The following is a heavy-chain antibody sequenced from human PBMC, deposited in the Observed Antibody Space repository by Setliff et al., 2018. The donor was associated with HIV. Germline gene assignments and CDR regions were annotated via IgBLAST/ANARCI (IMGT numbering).Heavy chain of an antibody. Sequence: SETLSLTCAVYGGSVSGYYWSWIRQPPGKGLEWIGEINHSGSTNYNPSLKSRVTISVDTSKNQFSLKLSSVTAADTAVYYCARDRSNWNYGKNSMDVWGKGTTVTVSS. CDR2: INHSGST. J-gene: IGHJ6*03. CDR3: ARDRSNWNYGKNSMDV. V-gene: IGHV4-34*01. CDR1: GGSVSGYY. D-gene: IGHD1-7*01.